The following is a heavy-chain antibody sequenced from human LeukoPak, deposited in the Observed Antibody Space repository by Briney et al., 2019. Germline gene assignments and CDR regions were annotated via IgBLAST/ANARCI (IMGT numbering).Heavy chain of an antibody. D-gene: IGHD3-16*01. J-gene: IGHJ4*02. CDR1: GGSLISTDHH. CDR3: ASDWAPGQGRMFDH. V-gene: IGHV4-39*07. Sequence: SSETLSLTCVVSGGSLISTDHHWGWIRQTPGKGLEWIGSMSHSGTTYYNPSLMSRVTTSVDTSKNYFSLQLSSVTAADTAVYFCASDWAPGQGRMFDHWGQGTLVTVSS. CDR2: MSHSGTT.